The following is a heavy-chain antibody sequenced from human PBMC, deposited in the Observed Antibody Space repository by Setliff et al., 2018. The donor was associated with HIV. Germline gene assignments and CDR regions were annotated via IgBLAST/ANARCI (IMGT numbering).Heavy chain of an antibody. V-gene: IGHV4-31*03. CDR2: IHYSGSS. CDR1: GDSISSGGYY. CDR3: ARVSDGGFGEFHDY. D-gene: IGHD3-10*01. J-gene: IGHJ4*02. Sequence: TSETLSLTCTVSGDSISSGGYYWSWIRQHPGKGLEWIGYIHYSGSSYYNPSLRGRVTISVDTSKNQFSLKLSSVTAADTAVYYCARVSDGGFGEFHDYWGQGTLVTVSS.